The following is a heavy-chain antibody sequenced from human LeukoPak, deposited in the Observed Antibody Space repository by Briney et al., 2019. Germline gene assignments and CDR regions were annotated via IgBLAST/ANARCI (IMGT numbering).Heavy chain of an antibody. Sequence: GGSLRLSCAASGFTFSSYWMSWVRQAPGKGLEWVANIKQGGSEKYYVDSVKGRFTISRDNAKNSLYLQMNSLRAEDTAVYYCARDGAATLMTWEKYFDYWGQGTLVTVSS. CDR1: GFTFSSYW. J-gene: IGHJ4*02. D-gene: IGHD2-15*01. CDR3: ARDGAATLMTWEKYFDY. V-gene: IGHV3-7*01. CDR2: IKQGGSEK.